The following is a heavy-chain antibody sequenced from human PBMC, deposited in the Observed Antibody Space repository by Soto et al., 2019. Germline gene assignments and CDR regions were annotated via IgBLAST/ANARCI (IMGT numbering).Heavy chain of an antibody. V-gene: IGHV1-8*01. CDR1: GYIFTSYD. Sequence: ASVKVSCKASGYIFTSYDINWVRQATGQGLVWMGWMKPNSGNTGYAQNFQGIVTMTRNTSISTAYMGLSRLRSEDTAVYYCARGNRKIGGSYRFDYWGQGTLVTVS. CDR2: MKPNSGNT. J-gene: IGHJ4*02. CDR3: ARGNRKIGGSYRFDY. D-gene: IGHD3-16*02.